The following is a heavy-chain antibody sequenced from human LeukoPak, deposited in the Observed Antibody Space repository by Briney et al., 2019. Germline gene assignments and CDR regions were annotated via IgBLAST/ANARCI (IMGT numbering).Heavy chain of an antibody. Sequence: PGGSLRLSCAASGFTFSTYAMSWVRQAAGKGLEWVSFISGSGGGTYYADSVKGRFTISRDNSKNTLYLQMNSLRAEDTAIYYCAKGGDLSYWYFDLWGRGTLVTVSS. CDR1: GFTFSTYA. CDR2: ISGSGGGT. D-gene: IGHD2-21*02. J-gene: IGHJ2*01. V-gene: IGHV3-23*01. CDR3: AKGGDLSYWYFDL.